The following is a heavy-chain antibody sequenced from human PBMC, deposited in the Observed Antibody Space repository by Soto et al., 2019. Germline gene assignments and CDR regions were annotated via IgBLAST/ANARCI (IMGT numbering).Heavy chain of an antibody. CDR3: AKGRDIVATVGGWFDP. CDR1: GFTFSSYA. CDR2: ISGGGGST. D-gene: IGHD5-12*01. Sequence: EVQLLESGGGLVQPGGSLRLSCAASGFTFSSYAMSWVRQAPGKGLEWVSAISGGGGSTYYADSVKGRFTISRDNSKNTLYLQMNSLRAEDTAVYYCAKGRDIVATVGGWFDPWGQGTLVTVSS. V-gene: IGHV3-23*01. J-gene: IGHJ5*02.